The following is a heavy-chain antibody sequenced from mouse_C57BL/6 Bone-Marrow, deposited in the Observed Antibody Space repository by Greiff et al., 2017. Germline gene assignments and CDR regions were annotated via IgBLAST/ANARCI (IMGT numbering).Heavy chain of an antibody. CDR1: GFSFNTYA. J-gene: IGHJ3*01. Sequence: EVKLVESGGGLVQPKGSLKLSCAASGFSFNTYAMNWVRQAPGKGLEWVARIRSKSNNYATYYADSVKDRFTISRDDSESMLYLQMNNLKTEDTAMYYCVSLYHRGFAYWGQGTLVTVSA. CDR3: VSLYHRGFAY. D-gene: IGHD2-12*01. V-gene: IGHV10-1*01. CDR2: IRSKSNNYAT.